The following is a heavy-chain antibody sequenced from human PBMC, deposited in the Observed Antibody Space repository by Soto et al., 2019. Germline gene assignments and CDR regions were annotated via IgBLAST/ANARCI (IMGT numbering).Heavy chain of an antibody. CDR2: ISSSSSYI. CDR3: ARDTNIDSSDY. J-gene: IGHJ4*02. V-gene: IGHV3-21*01. CDR1: GFTFSSYS. D-gene: IGHD3-22*01. Sequence: GGSLRLSCAASGFTFSSYSMNWVRQAPGKGLEWVSSISSSSSYIYYADSVKGRFTISRDNAKSSLYLQMNSLRAEDTAVYYCARDTNIDSSDYWGQGTLVTVSS.